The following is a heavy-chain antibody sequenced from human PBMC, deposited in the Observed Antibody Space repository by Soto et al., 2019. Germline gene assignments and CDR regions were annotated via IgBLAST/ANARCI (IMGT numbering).Heavy chain of an antibody. Sequence: EVQLVESGGGLVQPGGSLRLSCAASGFTFSSYSMNWVRQAPGKGLEWVSYISSSSSTIYYADSVKGRFTISRDNAKNSLYRQMNSLRAEDTAVYYCARERGYSGYDSGWFDPWGQGTLVTVSS. V-gene: IGHV3-48*01. D-gene: IGHD5-12*01. J-gene: IGHJ5*02. CDR1: GFTFSSYS. CDR3: ARERGYSGYDSGWFDP. CDR2: ISSSSSTI.